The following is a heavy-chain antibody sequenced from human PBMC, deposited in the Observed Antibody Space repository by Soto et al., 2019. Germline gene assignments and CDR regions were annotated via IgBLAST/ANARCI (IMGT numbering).Heavy chain of an antibody. V-gene: IGHV4-31*03. J-gene: IGHJ5*02. CDR1: GGSISSGGYY. CDR3: AREEGGGYDHRWFDP. Sequence: QVQLQESGPGLVKPSQTLSLTCTVSGGSISSGGYYWSWIRQHPGKGLEWIGYIYSSGSTNYNPSLKCRVTISVDTSKNQFSLKLSSVTAADTAVYYCAREEGGGYDHRWFDPWGQGTLVTVSS. D-gene: IGHD5-12*01. CDR2: IYSSGST.